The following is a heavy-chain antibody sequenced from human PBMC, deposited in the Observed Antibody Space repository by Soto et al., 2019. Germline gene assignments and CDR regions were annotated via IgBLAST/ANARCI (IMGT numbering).Heavy chain of an antibody. J-gene: IGHJ4*02. CDR2: IWYDGSNK. Sequence: QVQLVESGGGVVQPGRSLRLSCAASGFTFSSYGMHWVRQAPGKGLEWVAVIWYDGSNKYYADSVKGRFTISRDNSKNTLYLQMNSLRAEDTAVYYCARYMYCSGWSLDYWGQGTLVTVSS. V-gene: IGHV3-33*01. D-gene: IGHD6-19*01. CDR1: GFTFSSYG. CDR3: ARYMYCSGWSLDY.